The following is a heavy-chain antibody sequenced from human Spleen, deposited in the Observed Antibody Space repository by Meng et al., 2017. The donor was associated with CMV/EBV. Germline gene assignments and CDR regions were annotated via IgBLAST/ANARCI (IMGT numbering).Heavy chain of an antibody. CDR1: GRNLANRW. V-gene: IGHV5-51*01. CDR3: ATTSPGAWFDP. D-gene: IGHD7-27*01. Sequence: CKDYGRNLANRWIGWVRQMPGKGLEWMGFIYPGDSDATYNPSFQGQVTISVDKSISTAYLHWRSLKASDTAIYYCATTSPGAWFDPWGQGTLVTVSS. CDR2: IYPGDSDA. J-gene: IGHJ5*02.